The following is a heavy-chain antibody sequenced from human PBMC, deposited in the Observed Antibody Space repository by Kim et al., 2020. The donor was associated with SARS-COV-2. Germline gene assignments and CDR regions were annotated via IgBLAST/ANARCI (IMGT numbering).Heavy chain of an antibody. V-gene: IGHV3-30*01. J-gene: IGHJ4*02. D-gene: IGHD3-16*02. CDR3: AVNYRYFYFDY. Sequence: YYADSVKGRLTISRDNSKNTLYLQMNSLRAEDTAVYYCAVNYRYFYFDYWGQGTLVTVSS.